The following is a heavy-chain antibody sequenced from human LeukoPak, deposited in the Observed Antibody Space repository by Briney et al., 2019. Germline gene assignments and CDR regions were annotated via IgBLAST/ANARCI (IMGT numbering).Heavy chain of an antibody. CDR3: AKGPYGSGSYSSYFDY. D-gene: IGHD3-10*01. CDR1: GFTFSSYE. Sequence: GGSRRLSCAASGFTFSSYEMNWFRQAPGKGLEWVSYISSSGSTIYYADSVKGRFTISRDNAKNSLYLQMNSLRAEDTAVYYCAKGPYGSGSYSSYFDYWGQGTLVTVSS. J-gene: IGHJ4*02. CDR2: ISSSGSTI. V-gene: IGHV3-48*03.